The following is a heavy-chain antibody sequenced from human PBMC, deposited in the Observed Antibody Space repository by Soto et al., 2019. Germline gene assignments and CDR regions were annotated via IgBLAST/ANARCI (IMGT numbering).Heavy chain of an antibody. D-gene: IGHD3-16*01. J-gene: IGHJ4*01. CDR1: GDSISSYY. CDR3: ARGRFDYIWGSPAPYLDY. V-gene: IGHV4-59*01. Sequence: PSETLSLTCTVSGDSISSYYWSWIRQPPGKGLEWLGYIYNSGSTNYNPSLKSRVTISVDTSKNQFSLKLSSVTAADTAVYYCARGRFDYIWGSPAPYLDYWGHGALVTVSS. CDR2: IYNSGST.